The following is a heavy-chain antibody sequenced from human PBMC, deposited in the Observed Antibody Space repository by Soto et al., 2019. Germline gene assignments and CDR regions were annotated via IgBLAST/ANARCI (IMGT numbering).Heavy chain of an antibody. Sequence: QVQLQQWGAGLLKPSETLSLTCAVYGGSFSGYYWSGIRQPPGKGLEWIGEINHSGSTNYNPSLKSRVTISVDTSKNQFSLKLSSVTAADTAVYYCARDLRIAAAGPEKYYYYGMDVWGQGTTVTVSS. D-gene: IGHD6-13*01. V-gene: IGHV4-34*01. J-gene: IGHJ6*02. CDR1: GGSFSGYY. CDR3: ARDLRIAAAGPEKYYYYGMDV. CDR2: INHSGST.